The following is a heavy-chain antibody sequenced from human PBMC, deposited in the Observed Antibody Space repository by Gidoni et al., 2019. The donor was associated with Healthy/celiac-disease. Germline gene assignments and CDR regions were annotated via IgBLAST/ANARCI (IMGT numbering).Heavy chain of an antibody. CDR2: ISSSGSTI. D-gene: IGHD4-17*01. CDR3: ARDSPDYGDYYYYYGMDV. J-gene: IGHJ6*02. Sequence: QVQLVESGGGLVKPGGCMRLSCAASGFTLSDYYMSWIRQAPGKGLEWVSYISSSGSTIYYADSVKGRFTISRDNAKNSLYLQMNSLRAEDTAVYYCARDSPDYGDYYYYYGMDVWGQGTTVTVSS. V-gene: IGHV3-11*01. CDR1: GFTLSDYY.